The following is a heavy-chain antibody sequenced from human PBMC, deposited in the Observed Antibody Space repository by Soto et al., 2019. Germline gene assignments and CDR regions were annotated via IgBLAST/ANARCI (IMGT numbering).Heavy chain of an antibody. CDR3: ASGNDDFWSGYSSVY. CDR2: ISAYNGNT. V-gene: IGHV1-18*01. J-gene: IGHJ4*02. CDR1: GYTFTSYG. Sequence: ASVKVSCKASGYTFTSYGISWVRQAPGQGLEWMGWISAYNGNTNYAQKLQGRVTMTTDTSTSTAYMEQRSLRSDDTAVYYCASGNDDFWSGYSSVYWGQGTLVTVSS. D-gene: IGHD3-3*01.